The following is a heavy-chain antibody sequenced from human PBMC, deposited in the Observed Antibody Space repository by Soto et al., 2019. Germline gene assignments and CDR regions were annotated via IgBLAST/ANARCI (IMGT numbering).Heavy chain of an antibody. J-gene: IGHJ4*02. Sequence: QLQLQESGPGLVKPSETLSLTCTVSGGSISSSSYYWGWIRQPPGKRLEWIGCMYYSVSTYFNPSLESRVTISVDTSKNLFSLKLTSVTAADSDVDCCARWDGSEVFDYWGQGTLVTVSS. V-gene: IGHV4-39*01. CDR2: MYYSVST. CDR3: ARWDGSEVFDY. CDR1: GGSISSSSYY. D-gene: IGHD3-10*01.